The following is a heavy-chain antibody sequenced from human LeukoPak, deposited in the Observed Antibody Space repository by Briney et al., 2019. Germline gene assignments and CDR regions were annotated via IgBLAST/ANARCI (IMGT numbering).Heavy chain of an antibody. CDR2: ICYSGST. CDR1: GGSISSGDYY. D-gene: IGHD2-2*01. CDR3: ARDGGCSSTSCYLDY. J-gene: IGHJ4*02. Sequence: SQTLSLTCTVSGGSISSGDYYWSWIRQPPGKGREWIVYICYSGSTYYNPSLKSRVTISVDPSKNQFSLKLSSVTAADRAVYYCARDGGCSSTSCYLDYWWEGALVTVYS. V-gene: IGHV4-30-4*01.